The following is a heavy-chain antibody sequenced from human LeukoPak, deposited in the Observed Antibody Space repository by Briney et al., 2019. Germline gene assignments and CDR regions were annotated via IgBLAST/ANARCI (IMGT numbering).Heavy chain of an antibody. CDR1: GFTFSSYW. CDR3: ARDNGENYHTAFDY. D-gene: IGHD2-8*01. CDR2: IHGDGRTT. V-gene: IGHV3-74*01. Sequence: GGSLRLSCAASGFTFSSYWIHWVRQVPGKGLVWVSRIHGDGRTTTYADSVKGRFTISRDNAKNTLYLQMNSLRAEDTAVYYCARDNGENYHTAFDYWGQGTLVTVSS. J-gene: IGHJ4*02.